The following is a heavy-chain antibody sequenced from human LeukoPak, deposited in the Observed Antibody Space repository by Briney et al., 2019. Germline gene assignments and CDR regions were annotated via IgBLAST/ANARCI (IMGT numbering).Heavy chain of an antibody. D-gene: IGHD3-22*01. CDR1: GFTFSSYG. CDR2: IWYDGSNK. V-gene: IGHV3-33*01. Sequence: GRSLRLSCAASGFTFSSYGMHWVRQGPGKGLEWVAVIWYDGSNKYYADSVKGRFTISRDNSKNTVYLQMDNLRGEDTAVYFCARDGGSGYPGFDYWGQGTLVTVSS. J-gene: IGHJ4*02. CDR3: ARDGGSGYPGFDY.